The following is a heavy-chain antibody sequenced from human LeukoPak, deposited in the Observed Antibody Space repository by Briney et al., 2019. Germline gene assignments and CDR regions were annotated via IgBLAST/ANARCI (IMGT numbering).Heavy chain of an antibody. V-gene: IGHV3-30*04. CDR2: ISYDGSNK. Sequence: PGGSLRLSCAASGFTFSSYAMHWVRQAPGKGLEWVAVISYDGSNKYYADSVKGRFTISRDNSKNTLYLQMNSLRAEDTAVYYCASDYYEGPSVVIACPSGYWGQGTLVTVSS. D-gene: IGHD3-22*01. CDR1: GFTFSSYA. CDR3: ASDYYEGPSVVIACPSGY. J-gene: IGHJ4*02.